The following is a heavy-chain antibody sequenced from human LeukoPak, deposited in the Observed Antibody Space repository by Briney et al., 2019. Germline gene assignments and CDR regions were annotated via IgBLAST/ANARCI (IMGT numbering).Heavy chain of an antibody. V-gene: IGHV1-69*13. J-gene: IGHJ3*02. CDR3: ARGRPYAFDI. Sequence: PVKVSCKASGDTFSRYAISWVRQAPGQGLKWMGGIIPIFGTADYAQKFQGRVTITADESTSTAYMELSSLRSEDTAVYYCARGRPYAFDIWGQGTMVTVSS. CDR2: IIPIFGTA. CDR1: GDTFSRYA.